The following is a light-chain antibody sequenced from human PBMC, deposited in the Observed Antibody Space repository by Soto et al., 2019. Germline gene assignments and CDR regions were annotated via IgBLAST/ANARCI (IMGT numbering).Light chain of an antibody. CDR2: GAF. V-gene: IGKV3-11*01. Sequence: EIVLTHSPATLSLSPGEIATLSCRASPSATNFLAWYQQKPGQAPRLLIYGAFNRATGIPARFSGSGSGTDFTLTISSLEPEDSAIYYCQQRNIWPPVTFGQGTRLEIK. J-gene: IGKJ5*01. CDR3: QQRNIWPPVT. CDR1: PSATNF.